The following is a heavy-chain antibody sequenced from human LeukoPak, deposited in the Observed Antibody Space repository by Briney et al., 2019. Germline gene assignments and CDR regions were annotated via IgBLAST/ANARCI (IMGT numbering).Heavy chain of an antibody. CDR3: ARGLRYSSCWYGY. Sequence: PSETLSLTCAVYGGSLSGYSWSWIRQPPGEGLEWIGEINHSGSTNYNPFLNSRVTITGDTSKNQFSPKLSSVAAADTAVYYRARGLRYSSCWYGYWGQGTLVTVSS. CDR1: GGSLSGYS. CDR2: INHSGST. D-gene: IGHD6-19*01. V-gene: IGHV4-34*01. J-gene: IGHJ4*02.